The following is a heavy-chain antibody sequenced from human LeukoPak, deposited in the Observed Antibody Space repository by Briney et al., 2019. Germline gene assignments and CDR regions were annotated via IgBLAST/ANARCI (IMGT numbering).Heavy chain of an antibody. CDR2: VHTSGST. V-gene: IGHV4-4*07. Sequence: SETLSLTCTVSGGSISDYYWSWIRQPAGKGLEWIGRVHTSGSTNYNPSLKSRVTMSVDTSKNQFSLKLSSVTAADTAVYYCARVWSGYDYYYYYGMDVWGQGTTVTVS. CDR3: ARVWSGYDYYYYYGMDV. J-gene: IGHJ6*02. D-gene: IGHD5-12*01. CDR1: GGSISDYY.